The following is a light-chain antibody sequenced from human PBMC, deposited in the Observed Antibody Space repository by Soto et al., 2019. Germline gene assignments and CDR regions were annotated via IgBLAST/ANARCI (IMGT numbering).Light chain of an antibody. Sequence: QSLLTQPASLSGSSGKSNTISCTGTTRDVGSYNYVSWYQHHPGKVPQLMIYDVSNRPSGVSNRFSGSKSGNTASLTIAGLQAEDEADYYCSSYTSSNTYVFGTGTKVTVL. CDR3: SSYTSSNTYV. V-gene: IGLV2-14*03. CDR2: DVS. J-gene: IGLJ1*01. CDR1: TRDVGSYNY.